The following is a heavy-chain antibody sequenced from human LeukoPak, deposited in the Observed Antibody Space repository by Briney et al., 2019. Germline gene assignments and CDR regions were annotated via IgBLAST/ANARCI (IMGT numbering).Heavy chain of an antibody. J-gene: IGHJ3*02. V-gene: IGHV4-59*08. Sequence: PPETLSLTCTVSGGSISSYYWSWIRQPPGKGPEWIGYIYYSGSTDYNPSLKSRVTISVDTSKNQFSLKLSSVTAADTAVYYCARHGDYSSGWYFSAFDIWGQGTMVTVSS. CDR3: ARHGDYSSGWYFSAFDI. CDR1: GGSISSYY. CDR2: IYYSGST. D-gene: IGHD6-19*01.